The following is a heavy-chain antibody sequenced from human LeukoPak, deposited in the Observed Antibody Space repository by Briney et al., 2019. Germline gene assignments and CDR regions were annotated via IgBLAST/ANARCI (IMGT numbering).Heavy chain of an antibody. CDR1: GFTFSSYS. CDR2: ISSSSSYI. D-gene: IGHD3-3*01. Sequence: GGSLRLSCAASGFTFSSYSMNWVRQAPGKGLEWVSSISSSSSYIYYADSVKGRFTISRDNAKNSLYLQMNSLRAEDTAVYYCARASPPRAFWSGYYTRDYFDYWGQGTLVTVSS. J-gene: IGHJ4*02. V-gene: IGHV3-21*01. CDR3: ARASPPRAFWSGYYTRDYFDY.